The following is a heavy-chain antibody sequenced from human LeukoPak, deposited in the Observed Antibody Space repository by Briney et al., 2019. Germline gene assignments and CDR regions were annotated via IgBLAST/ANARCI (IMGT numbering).Heavy chain of an antibody. CDR3: AISSGYYRTFDY. CDR2: INPNSGGT. J-gene: IGHJ4*02. CDR1: GYTFTGYY. D-gene: IGHD3-22*01. V-gene: IGHV1-2*02. Sequence: ASVKVACKASGYTFTGYYMHWVRQAPGQGLEWMGWINPNSGGTNYAQKLQGRVTMTTDTSTSTAYMELRSLRSDDTAVYYCAISSGYYRTFDYWGQGTLVTVSS.